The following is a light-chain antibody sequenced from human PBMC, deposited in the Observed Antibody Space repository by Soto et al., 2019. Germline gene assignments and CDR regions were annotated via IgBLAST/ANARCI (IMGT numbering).Light chain of an antibody. Sequence: EIVLTQSLAALSVSPGERVPLSRWASQSGGSTLNWSQQRPGQAPSLLIDDTSIRASGIPDRFSGSGSGTDFTLTIRRLEPEDFAVYYCQQYGSSRTFGQGTKVDNK. CDR2: DTS. CDR3: QQYGSSRT. CDR1: QSGGST. J-gene: IGKJ1*01. V-gene: IGKV3-20*01.